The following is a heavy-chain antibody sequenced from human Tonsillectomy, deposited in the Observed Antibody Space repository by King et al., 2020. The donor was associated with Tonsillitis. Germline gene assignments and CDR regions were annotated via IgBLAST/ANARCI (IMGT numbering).Heavy chain of an antibody. CDR1: GFTFSSYG. J-gene: IGHJ4*02. CDR2: ISYDGGNK. CDR3: ARDPYSGYDLYFDY. D-gene: IGHD5-12*01. Sequence: VQLVESGGGVVQPGRSLRLSCAASGFTFSSYGMHWVRQAPGKGLEWVAVISYDGGNKFYGDSVKGRFIISRDNSDNTLYLQMNSLRAEDSAVYYCARDPYSGYDLYFDYWGQGTLVTVSS. V-gene: IGHV3-33*05.